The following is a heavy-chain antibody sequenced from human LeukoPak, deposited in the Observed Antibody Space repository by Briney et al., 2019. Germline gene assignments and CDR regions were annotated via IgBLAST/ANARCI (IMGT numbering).Heavy chain of an antibody. V-gene: IGHV4-59*01. CDR2: IYYSGST. J-gene: IGHJ6*03. CDR3: ARETSQKGAHYMDV. D-gene: IGHD3-16*01. Sequence: SETLSLTCTVSGGSLSSYYWSWIRQPPGKGLEWIGYIYYSGSTNYNPSLKSRVTISVDTSKNQFSLKLSSVTAADTAVYYCARETSQKGAHYMDVWGKGTTITISS. CDR1: GGSLSSYY.